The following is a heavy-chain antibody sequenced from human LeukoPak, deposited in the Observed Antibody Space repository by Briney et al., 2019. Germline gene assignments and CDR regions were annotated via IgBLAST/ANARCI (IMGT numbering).Heavy chain of an antibody. CDR2: IYYSGST. J-gene: IGHJ4*02. D-gene: IGHD3-10*01. CDR1: GGSISSYY. Sequence: PSETLTLTCTVPGGSISSYYWSWIRQPPGKGLEWIGYIYYSGSTNCNPSLKSRVTISVDTSKNQFSLKLSSVTAADTAVYFCARDYYGSGSYYLDYWGQGTLVTVSS. CDR3: ARDYYGSGSYYLDY. V-gene: IGHV4-59*01.